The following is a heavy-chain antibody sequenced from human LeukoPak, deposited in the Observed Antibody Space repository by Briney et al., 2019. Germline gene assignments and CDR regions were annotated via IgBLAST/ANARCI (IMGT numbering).Heavy chain of an antibody. CDR3: ARVGQGEWFFDL. CDR2: ISSSSSTI. Sequence: GGSLRLSCAASGFTFSSYSMNWVRQAPGKGLEWVSYISSSSSTIYYADSVKGRFTISRDNAMNTLHLQMNSLGAEDTAVYYCARVGQGEWFFDLWGRGTLVTVSS. V-gene: IGHV3-48*04. CDR1: GFTFSSYS. J-gene: IGHJ2*01. D-gene: IGHD1-26*01.